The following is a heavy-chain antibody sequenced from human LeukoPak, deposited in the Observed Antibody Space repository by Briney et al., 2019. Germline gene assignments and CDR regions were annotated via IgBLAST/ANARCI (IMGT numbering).Heavy chain of an antibody. V-gene: IGHV4-39*07. CDR3: AREVSRDGYMEGFDY. Sequence: SETLSLTCTVSGGSISSSSYYWGWIRQPPGKGLEWIGSIYYSGSTYYNPSLKSRVTISVDTSKNQFSLKLSSVTAADTAVYYCAREVSRDGYMEGFDYWGQGTLVTVSS. CDR2: IYYSGST. J-gene: IGHJ4*02. CDR1: GGSISSSSYY. D-gene: IGHD5-24*01.